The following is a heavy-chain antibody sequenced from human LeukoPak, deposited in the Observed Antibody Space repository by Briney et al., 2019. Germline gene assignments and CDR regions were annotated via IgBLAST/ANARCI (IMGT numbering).Heavy chain of an antibody. D-gene: IGHD6-19*01. J-gene: IGHJ4*02. CDR3: ARASTDNSGWHRRSFDY. CDR1: GYSITNYW. CDR2: IYPGDSDS. V-gene: IGHV5-51*01. Sequence: GESLKISCQTSGYSITNYWIGWVRQMPGKGLEWMGIIYPGDSDSRYSPSFQGQVTISADKSVSTAYLQWSSLRASDTAIYYCARASTDNSGWHRRSFDYWGKGTLVTVSS.